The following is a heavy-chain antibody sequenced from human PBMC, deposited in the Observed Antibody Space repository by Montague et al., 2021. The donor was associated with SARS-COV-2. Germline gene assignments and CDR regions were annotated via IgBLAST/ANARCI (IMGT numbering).Heavy chain of an antibody. CDR2: IYSDSST. CDR1: GFTVSSNY. V-gene: IGHV3-66*04. Sequence: SLRPSCAASGFTVSSNYMSWVRQAPGKGLEWVSIIYSDSSTSYADSVRGRFTISRDNSKNTLYLQMNSLRVEDTAVYYCATLIMPAFDIWGQGRLVTVSS. CDR3: ATLIMPAFDI. D-gene: IGHD2-2*01. J-gene: IGHJ3*02.